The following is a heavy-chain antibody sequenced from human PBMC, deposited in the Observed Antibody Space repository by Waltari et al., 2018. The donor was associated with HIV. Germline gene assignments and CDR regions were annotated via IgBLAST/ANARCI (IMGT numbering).Heavy chain of an antibody. CDR1: TDSISSSSYY. J-gene: IGHJ2*01. V-gene: IGHV4-39*07. CDR3: ARDSLRGDFDL. D-gene: IGHD4-17*01. CDR2: IYFSGTT. Sequence: QLQLQESGPGLLKPSETLSLTCTVLTDSISSSSYYWGWIRQPPGKGLEWIGTIYFSGTTYYNPSIKSRVTISLDASKNQVSLRLTSVTAADTAVYYCARDSLRGDFDLWGRGTLVTVSS.